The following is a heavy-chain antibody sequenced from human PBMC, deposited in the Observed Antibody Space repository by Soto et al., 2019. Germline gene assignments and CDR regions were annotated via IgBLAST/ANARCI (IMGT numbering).Heavy chain of an antibody. CDR1: GYTFTSYA. Sequence: ASVKVSCKASGYTFTSYAMHWVRQAPGQRLEWMGWINAGNGNTKYSQKFQGRVTITRDTSASTAYMELSSLRSEDTAVYYCARGHHSNTLYYYYYYMDVWGKGTKVTVSS. D-gene: IGHD4-4*01. V-gene: IGHV1-3*01. CDR2: INAGNGNT. CDR3: ARGHHSNTLYYYYYYMDV. J-gene: IGHJ6*03.